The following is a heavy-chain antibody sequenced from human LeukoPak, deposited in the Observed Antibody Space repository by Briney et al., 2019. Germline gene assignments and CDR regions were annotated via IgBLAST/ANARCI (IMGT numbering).Heavy chain of an antibody. CDR1: GFTFSSYA. CDR2: ISYDGSNK. J-gene: IGHJ4*02. V-gene: IGHV3-30*04. CDR3: ARVTEPR. Sequence: PGGSLRLSCAASGFTFSSYAMHWVRQAPGKGLEWVAVISYDGSNKYYADSVKGRFTISRDNSKNTLCLQMNSLRAEDTAVYYCARVTEPRWGQGTLVTVSS.